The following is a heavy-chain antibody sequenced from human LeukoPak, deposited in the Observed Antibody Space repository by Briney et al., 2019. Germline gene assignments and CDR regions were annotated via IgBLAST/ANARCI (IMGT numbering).Heavy chain of an antibody. J-gene: IGHJ6*03. V-gene: IGHV4-34*01. CDR1: GEFFSAYY. CDR3: ARGDYFYYVDV. CDR2: INQSGST. Sequence: PSETLSLTCGVSGEFFSAYYWSWVRQPPGKGLEWIGEINQSGSTSYNSSLKSRVTISVDTSEKHFSLRLSSVTAADTAVYYCARGDYFYYVDVWGKGTTVTVSS.